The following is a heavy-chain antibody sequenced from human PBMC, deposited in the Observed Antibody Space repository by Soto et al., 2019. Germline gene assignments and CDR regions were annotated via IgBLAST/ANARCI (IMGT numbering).Heavy chain of an antibody. D-gene: IGHD3-3*01. Sequence: QLQLQESGPGLVKPLETLSLICTVSGGSISSRNYYWGWIRQPPGKGLEWIGSIYYNGFTYYNPSLKSRVTISGDTSKNQFALRLNSVTAADPAVYYCARQADFWSGGGGFDPWGQGTLVTVSS. CDR3: ARQADFWSGGGGFDP. V-gene: IGHV4-39*01. J-gene: IGHJ5*02. CDR2: IYYNGFT. CDR1: GGSISSRNYY.